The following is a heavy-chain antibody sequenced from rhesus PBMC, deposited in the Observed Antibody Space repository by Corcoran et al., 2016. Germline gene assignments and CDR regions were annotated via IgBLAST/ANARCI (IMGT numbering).Heavy chain of an antibody. Sequence: QVQLQESGPGLLKPSETLSLTCAVPGGSIRNDNHYWSWIRQPPGKGLEWIGYISYSGKTRYNSSLERRVSISRDTSKNQFSLKLNSVTAADTAVYYCARDRGNYYSGSYYYVWGRGILVTVSS. CDR3: ARDRGNYYSGSYYYV. CDR1: GGSIRNDNHY. V-gene: IGHV4-122*02. CDR2: ISYSGKT. J-gene: IGHJ5-2*02. D-gene: IGHD3-16*01.